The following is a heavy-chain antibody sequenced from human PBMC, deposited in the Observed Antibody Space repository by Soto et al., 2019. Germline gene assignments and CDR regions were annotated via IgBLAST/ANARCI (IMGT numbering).Heavy chain of an antibody. J-gene: IGHJ4*02. V-gene: IGHV1-18*01. D-gene: IGHD3-3*01. CDR2: ISTYNGNT. CDR1: GYTFTSYG. CDR3: ARAPLYYDFWSVLESDY. Sequence: QVQLVQSGAEVKKPGASVKVSCKASGYTFTSYGISWVRQAPGQRLEWMGWISTYNGNTIYAQMLQGRVTLTTDTSTTTAYMELRSLRSDDTAVYYCARAPLYYDFWSVLESDYWGQGTLVTVSS.